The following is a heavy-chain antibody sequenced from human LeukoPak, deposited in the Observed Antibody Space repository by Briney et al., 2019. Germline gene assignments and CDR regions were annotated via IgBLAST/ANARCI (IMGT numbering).Heavy chain of an antibody. CDR3: ARGGYSYGPGPFDY. Sequence: SGTLSLTCAVSGGSISSSNWWSWVRQPPGKGLEWIGEIYHRGSTNYNPSLKSRVTISVDKSKNQFSLKLSSVTAADTAVYYCARGGYSYGPGPFDYWGQGTLVTVSS. V-gene: IGHV4-4*02. CDR2: IYHRGST. D-gene: IGHD5-18*01. CDR1: GGSISSSNW. J-gene: IGHJ4*02.